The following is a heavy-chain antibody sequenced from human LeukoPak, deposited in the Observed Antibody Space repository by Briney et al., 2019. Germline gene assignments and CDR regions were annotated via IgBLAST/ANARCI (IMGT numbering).Heavy chain of an antibody. CDR2: ISHDGSNK. J-gene: IGHJ3*02. CDR1: GFTFSSYG. Sequence: PGGSLRLSCAASGFTFSSYGMHWVRQAPGKGLEWVAVISHDGSNKYYADSVKGRFTISRDNSKNTLYLQMNSLRAEDTAVYYCAKDRDSSGLYDAFDIWGQGTMVTVSS. CDR3: AKDRDSSGLYDAFDI. D-gene: IGHD3-22*01. V-gene: IGHV3-30*18.